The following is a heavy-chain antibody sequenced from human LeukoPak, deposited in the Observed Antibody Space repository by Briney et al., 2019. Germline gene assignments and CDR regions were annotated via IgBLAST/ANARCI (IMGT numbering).Heavy chain of an antibody. CDR1: GGSISSYY. CDR3: ARGHTILGCDP. D-gene: IGHD3-3*01. J-gene: IGHJ5*02. Sequence: SETLSLTCTVSGGSISSYYWSWIRQPPGKGLEWIGYIYYSGSTNYNPSLKSRVTISVDTSKNQFSLKLSSVTAADTAVYYCARGHTILGCDPWGQGTLVTVSS. V-gene: IGHV4-59*01. CDR2: IYYSGST.